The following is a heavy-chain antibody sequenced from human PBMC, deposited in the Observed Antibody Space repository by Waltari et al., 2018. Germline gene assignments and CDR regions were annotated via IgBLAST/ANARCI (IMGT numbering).Heavy chain of an antibody. CDR3: ARDDHGDYEYYGMDV. CDR2: FWYDGSNK. D-gene: IGHD4-17*01. J-gene: IGHJ6*02. V-gene: IGHV3-33*01. Sequence: QVQLVESGGGVVQPGRSLRLPCAESGFGLKNYGIHWVRQAPGKGLESVAVFWYDGSNKFYAESVKGRFTISRDNSENTVYLQMKSLRVEDTAVYYCARDDHGDYEYYGMDVWGPGTTVTVSS. CDR1: GFGLKNYG.